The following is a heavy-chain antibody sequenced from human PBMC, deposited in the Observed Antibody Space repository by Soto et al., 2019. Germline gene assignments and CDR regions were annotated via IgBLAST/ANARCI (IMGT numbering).Heavy chain of an antibody. D-gene: IGHD3-10*01. V-gene: IGHV3-30*18. CDR3: AKDRVRAVIIGGTWFDP. J-gene: IGHJ5*02. CDR2: ISYDGSNK. CDR1: GFTFSSYG. Sequence: PGGSLRLSCAASGFTFSSYGMHWVRQAPGKGLEWVAVISYDGSNKYYADSVKGRFTISRDNSKNTLYLQMNSLRAEDTAVYYCAKDRVRAVIIGGTWFDPWGQGTLVTVSS.